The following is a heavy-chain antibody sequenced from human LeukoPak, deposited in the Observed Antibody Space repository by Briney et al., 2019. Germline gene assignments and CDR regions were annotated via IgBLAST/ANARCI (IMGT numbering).Heavy chain of an antibody. CDR2: ISAYNGNT. J-gene: IGHJ4*02. V-gene: IGHV1-18*01. Sequence: ASVKVSCKAPGYTFTSYGISWVRQAPGQGLEWMGWISAYNGNTNYAQKLQGRVTMTTDTSTSTAYMELSSLRSDDTAVYYCARETYCSSTSCYDYWGQGTLGTVSS. CDR3: ARETYCSSTSCYDY. D-gene: IGHD2-2*01. CDR1: GYTFTSYG.